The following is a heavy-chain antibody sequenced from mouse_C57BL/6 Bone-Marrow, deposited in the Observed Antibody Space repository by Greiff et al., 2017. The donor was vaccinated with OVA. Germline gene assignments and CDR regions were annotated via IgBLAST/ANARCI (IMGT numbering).Heavy chain of an antibody. Sequence: EVQLMESGAGLVQPGASLKLSCESNEYAFTSHDMSWVRQTPEKRLELVAAINPDGGSTYYPDTMERRVIISRDNTKSTRYMQMSSLRSEDTALYYCARHPTMVTTTYFDYWGQGTTLTVSS. CDR1: EYAFTSHD. J-gene: IGHJ2*01. D-gene: IGHD2-10*01. CDR3: ARHPTMVTTTYFDY. V-gene: IGHV5-2*01. CDR2: INPDGGST.